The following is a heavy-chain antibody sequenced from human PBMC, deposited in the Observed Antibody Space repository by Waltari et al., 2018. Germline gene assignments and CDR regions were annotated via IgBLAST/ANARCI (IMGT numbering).Heavy chain of an antibody. D-gene: IGHD3-3*01. CDR3: ARDMDYDFWSGYSPPIDY. V-gene: IGHV3-21*01. Sequence: EVQLVESGGGLVKPGGSLRLSCAASGFTFSSYSMNWVRQAQGTGLEWVSSISSSSSYIYYADSVKGRFTISRDNAKNSLYLQMNSLRAEDTAVYYCARDMDYDFWSGYSPPIDYWGQGTLVTVSS. J-gene: IGHJ4*02. CDR1: GFTFSSYS. CDR2: ISSSSSYI.